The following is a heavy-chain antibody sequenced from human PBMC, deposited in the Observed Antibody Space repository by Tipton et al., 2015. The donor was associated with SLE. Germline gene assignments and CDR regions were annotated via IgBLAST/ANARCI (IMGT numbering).Heavy chain of an antibody. V-gene: IGHV3-48*03. CDR2: ISSSGSTI. Sequence: GSLRLSCAASGFTFSSYEMNWVRQAPGKGLEWVSYISSSGSTIYYADSVKGRLAISRDNAKNALYLQMNSLRAEDTAVYYCARKSRLDYWGQGTLVTVSS. CDR1: GFTFSSYE. CDR3: ARKSRLDY. D-gene: IGHD2-21*02. J-gene: IGHJ4*02.